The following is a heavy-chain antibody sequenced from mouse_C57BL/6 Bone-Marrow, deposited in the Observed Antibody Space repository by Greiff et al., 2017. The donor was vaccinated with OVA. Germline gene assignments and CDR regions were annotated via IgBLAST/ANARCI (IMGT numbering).Heavy chain of an antibody. Sequence: VQLQQSGPELVKPGASVKISCKASGYTFTDYYMNWVKQSHGKSLEWIGDINPNNGGTSYNQKFKGKATLTVDKSSSTAYMELRSLTSEDSAVYYCAIYYYGSADVDYYAMDYWGQGTSVTVSS. D-gene: IGHD1-1*01. V-gene: IGHV1-26*01. J-gene: IGHJ4*01. CDR3: AIYYYGSADVDYYAMDY. CDR1: GYTFTDYY. CDR2: INPNNGGT.